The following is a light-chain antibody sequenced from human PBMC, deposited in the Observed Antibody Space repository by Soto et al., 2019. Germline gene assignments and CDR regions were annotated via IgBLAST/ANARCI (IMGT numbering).Light chain of an antibody. CDR3: QHYNNWPLT. CDR2: EAS. J-gene: IGKJ4*01. Sequence: EIVLTQSPATRSLSPLEIATLSFMASQSVSSYLAWYQQKPGQAPRLLIHEASNRATGIPARFSGSGSGTDFSLIIGRLEPEDFAVYICQHYNNWPLTFGGGTKVDIK. V-gene: IGKV3-11*01. CDR1: QSVSSY.